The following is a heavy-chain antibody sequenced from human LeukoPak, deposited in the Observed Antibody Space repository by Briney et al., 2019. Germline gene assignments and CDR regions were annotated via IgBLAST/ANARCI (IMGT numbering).Heavy chain of an antibody. V-gene: IGHV3-21*01. CDR1: GFTFSSYS. Sequence: GGSLRLSCAASGFTFSSYSMNWVRQAPGKGLEWVSSISSSSSYIYYADSVKGRFTISRDNAKNSLYLQMNSLRAEVTAVYYCARGTESSFRYFDYWGQGTLVTVSS. D-gene: IGHD6-13*01. J-gene: IGHJ4*02. CDR2: ISSSSSYI. CDR3: ARGTESSFRYFDY.